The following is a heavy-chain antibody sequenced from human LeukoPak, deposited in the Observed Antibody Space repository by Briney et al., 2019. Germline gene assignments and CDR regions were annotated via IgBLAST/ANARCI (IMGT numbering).Heavy chain of an antibody. CDR3: AKNLRVSSHYGIDY. J-gene: IGHJ4*02. CDR2: ITGSGFDT. D-gene: IGHD4-17*01. Sequence: GGSLRLSCAASGFTFSSFAMSWVRQAPGKGLEWLSVITGSGFDTNSADSVKGRFTISRDNSKNTLHLQMNSLRAEDTAVYYCAKNLRVSSHYGIDYWGQGTLVTVSS. V-gene: IGHV3-23*01. CDR1: GFTFSSFA.